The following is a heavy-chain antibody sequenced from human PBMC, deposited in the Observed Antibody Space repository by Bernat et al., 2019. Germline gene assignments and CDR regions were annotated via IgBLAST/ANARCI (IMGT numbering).Heavy chain of an antibody. CDR2: IYYGGNT. Sequence: QLQLQESGPGLVKPSETLSLTCSVSGGPISGGNSCWVWIRQPPGKGLEWIGSIYYGGNTYHNSSLKSRVTISVDTSKSQFSLKLSSVTAADTAVYYCARRAGGYDFLDYWGQGTRVTVSS. CDR1: GGPISGGNSC. D-gene: IGHD5-12*01. V-gene: IGHV4-39*01. J-gene: IGHJ4*02. CDR3: ARRAGGYDFLDY.